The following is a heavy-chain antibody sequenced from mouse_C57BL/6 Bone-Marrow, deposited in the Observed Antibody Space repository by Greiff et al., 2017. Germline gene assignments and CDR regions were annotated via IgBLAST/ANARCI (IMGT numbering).Heavy chain of an antibody. V-gene: IGHV1-18*01. D-gene: IGHD1-1*01. J-gene: IGHJ1*03. CDR2: INPNNGGT. CDR3: ARLELLRTGSYWYFDV. CDR1: GYTFTDYN. Sequence: EVQLVESGPELVKPGASVKIPCKASGYTFTDYNMDWVKQSHGKSLEWIGDINPNNGGTIYNQKFKGKATLTVDKSSSTAYMELRSLTSEDTAVYYCARLELLRTGSYWYFDVWGTGTTVTVSS.